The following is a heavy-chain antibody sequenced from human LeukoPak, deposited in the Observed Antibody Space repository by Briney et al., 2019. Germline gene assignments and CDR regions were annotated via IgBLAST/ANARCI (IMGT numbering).Heavy chain of an antibody. CDR2: IHPSGNT. V-gene: IGHV4-4*07. J-gene: IGHJ4*02. CDR1: GDSISSYY. CDR3: ARGPPPDFDY. Sequence: SETLSLTCTVSGDSISSYYWSWVRQPAGKGLEWIGRIHPSGNTNYNPSLKSRVTLSVDTSKNQFSLKLSSVTAADTAVYYCARGPPPDFDYWGRGTLVTVSS.